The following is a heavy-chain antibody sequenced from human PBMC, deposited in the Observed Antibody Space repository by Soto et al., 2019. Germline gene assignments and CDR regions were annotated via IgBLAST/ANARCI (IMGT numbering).Heavy chain of an antibody. CDR3: VKDPIPSITIFEVVIPNWFDP. V-gene: IGHV3-64D*08. D-gene: IGHD3-3*01. CDR2: ISSNGGST. Sequence: GGSLRLSCSASGFTFSSYAMHWVRQAPGKGLEYVSAISSNGGSTYYADSVKGRFTISRDNSKNTLYLQMSSLGAEDTAVYYCVKDPIPSITIFEVVIPNWFDPWGQGTLVTVSS. CDR1: GFTFSSYA. J-gene: IGHJ5*02.